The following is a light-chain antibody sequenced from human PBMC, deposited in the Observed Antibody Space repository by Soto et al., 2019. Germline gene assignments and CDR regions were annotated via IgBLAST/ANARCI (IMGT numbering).Light chain of an antibody. Sequence: PSSLSASVGDSVTITCQARQDIKHYLNWYQQKPGKAPNLLIYDTPVLETGVPPRFSGSKSGTDFTFTISSLQPEDVATYYCQQYDNLPITFGQGTRLEIK. CDR2: DTP. J-gene: IGKJ5*01. CDR3: QQYDNLPIT. V-gene: IGKV1-33*01. CDR1: QDIKHY.